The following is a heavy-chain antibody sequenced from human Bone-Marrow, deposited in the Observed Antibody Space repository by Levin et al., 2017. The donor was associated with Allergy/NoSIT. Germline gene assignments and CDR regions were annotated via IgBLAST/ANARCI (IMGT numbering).Heavy chain of an antibody. CDR1: GFTLSPYG. D-gene: IGHD1-14*01. Sequence: GESLKISCGASGFTLSPYGMNWVRQAPGKGLEWVALISSDVNYRYYADSVKGRFTVSRDHSKNTLYLQMDSLRPDDTAVYYCAYKVFDSWGQGTLVVVSS. CDR2: ISSDVNYR. CDR3: AYKVFDS. V-gene: IGHV3-30*03. J-gene: IGHJ4*02.